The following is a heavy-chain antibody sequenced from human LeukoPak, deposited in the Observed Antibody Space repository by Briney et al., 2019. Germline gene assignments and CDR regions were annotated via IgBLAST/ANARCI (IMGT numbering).Heavy chain of an antibody. D-gene: IGHD4-11*01. V-gene: IGHV4-4*02. J-gene: IGHJ5*02. CDR3: ASILRTTSRSTGWFDP. CDR1: GGSISSSNW. CDR2: IYHSGST. Sequence: SETLSLTCGVSGGSISSSNWWSWVRQPPGKGLEWIGEIYHSGSTNYNPSLKSRVTISVDTSKNQFSLKLSSVTAADTAVYYCASILRTTSRSTGWFDPWGQGTLVTVSS.